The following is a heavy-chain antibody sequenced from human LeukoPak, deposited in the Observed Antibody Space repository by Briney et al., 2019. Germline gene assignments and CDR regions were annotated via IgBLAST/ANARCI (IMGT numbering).Heavy chain of an antibody. CDR3: ARVGAKPYCGGDCLNWFDP. CDR2: IIPIFGTA. J-gene: IGHJ5*02. D-gene: IGHD2-21*02. V-gene: IGHV1-69*13. Sequence: ASVKVSCKASGGTFSSYASSWVRQAPGQGLEWMGGIIPIFGTANYAQKFQGRVTITADESTSTAYMELSSLRSEDTAVYYCARVGAKPYCGGDCLNWFDPWGQGTLVTVSS. CDR1: GGTFSSYA.